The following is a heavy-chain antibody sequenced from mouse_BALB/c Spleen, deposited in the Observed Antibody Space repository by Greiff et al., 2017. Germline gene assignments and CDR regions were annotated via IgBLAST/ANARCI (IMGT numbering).Heavy chain of an antibody. J-gene: IGHJ4*01. D-gene: IGHD1-1*01. V-gene: IGHV5-4*02. CDR2: ISDGGSYT. Sequence: EVKLVESGGGLVKPGGSLKLSCAASGFTFSDYYMYWVRQTPEKRLEWVATISDGGSYTYYPDSVKGRFTISRDNAKNNLYLQMSSLKSEDTAMYYCARDRDYGSPYYYAMDYWGQGTSVTVSS. CDR3: ARDRDYGSPYYYAMDY. CDR1: GFTFSDYY.